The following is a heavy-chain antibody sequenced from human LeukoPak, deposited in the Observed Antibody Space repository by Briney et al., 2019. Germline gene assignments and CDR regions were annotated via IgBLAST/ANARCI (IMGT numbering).Heavy chain of an antibody. CDR3: ARQGAITARRTHYYAMDV. D-gene: IGHD1-20*01. V-gene: IGHV4-39*01. Sequence: SETLSLTCSVSGGLISSSGNFYWGWIRQVPGKGLEWIGSVYYTGYSYDNPSLKSRVTVSVDTSKNQFSLKLNSVTAADTAIYYCARQGAITARRTHYYAMDVWGPGTTVTVSS. CDR2: VYYTGYS. J-gene: IGHJ6*02. CDR1: GGLISSSGNFY.